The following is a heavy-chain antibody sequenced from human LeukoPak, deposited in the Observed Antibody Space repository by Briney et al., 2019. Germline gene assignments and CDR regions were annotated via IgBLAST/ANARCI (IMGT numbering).Heavy chain of an antibody. CDR1: GYSFTNYW. CDR2: IYPGDSDT. Sequence: GESLKIPCKGSGYSFTNYWIAWVRQMPGKGLEWMGIIYPGDSDTRYSPSLQGQVTISADKSISTAYLQWSSLKASDTAMYYCARRFNNYDFWTRWGQGTLVTVSS. D-gene: IGHD3-3*01. J-gene: IGHJ4*02. V-gene: IGHV5-51*01. CDR3: ARRFNNYDFWTR.